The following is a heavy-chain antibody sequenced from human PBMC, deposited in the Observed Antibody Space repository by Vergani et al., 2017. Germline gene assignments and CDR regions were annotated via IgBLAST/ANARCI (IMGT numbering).Heavy chain of an antibody. CDR3: AREVGYCSSTSCFRPYYYYGMDV. V-gene: IGHV1-69*12. D-gene: IGHD2-2*01. Sequence: QVQLVQSGAEVKKPGSSVKVSCKASGGTFSSYAISWVRQAPGQGLEWMGGIIPIFGTANYAQKFQGRVTITADESTSTAYMELSSLRSEDTAVYYCAREVGYCSSTSCFRPYYYYGMDVWGQGTTVTVS. CDR1: GGTFSSYA. J-gene: IGHJ6*02. CDR2: IIPIFGTA.